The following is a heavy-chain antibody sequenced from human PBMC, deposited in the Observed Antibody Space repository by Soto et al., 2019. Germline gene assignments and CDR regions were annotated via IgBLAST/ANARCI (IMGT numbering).Heavy chain of an antibody. V-gene: IGHV3-30-3*01. Sequence: PGGSLRLSCAASGFTSSNFPMHWVRQAPGKGLEWVAVISYGGINNYYADSVKGRFTISRDDSKNTVYLQMNGLRPEDTAVYFCARTTVVSGTPDFDYWGQGTLVTVSS. J-gene: IGHJ4*02. CDR3: ARTTVVSGTPDFDY. CDR1: GFTSSNFP. CDR2: ISYGGINN. D-gene: IGHD4-4*01.